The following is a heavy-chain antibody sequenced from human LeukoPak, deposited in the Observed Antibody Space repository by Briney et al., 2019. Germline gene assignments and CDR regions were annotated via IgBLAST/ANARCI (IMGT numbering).Heavy chain of an antibody. J-gene: IGHJ4*02. CDR2: ISGSGGST. CDR3: ARGAPLSLGYCSSTSCYLAPRGRDY. Sequence: GGSLRLSCATSGFTFSSYGMSWVRQAPGKGLEWVSAISGSGGSTYYADSVKGRFTISRDNSKNTLYLQMNSLRAEDTAVYYCARGAPLSLGYCSSTSCYLAPRGRDYWGQGTLVTVSS. D-gene: IGHD2-2*01. V-gene: IGHV3-23*01. CDR1: GFTFSSYG.